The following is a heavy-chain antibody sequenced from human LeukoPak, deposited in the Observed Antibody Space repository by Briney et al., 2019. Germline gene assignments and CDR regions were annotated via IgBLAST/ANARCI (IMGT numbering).Heavy chain of an antibody. CDR3: ARPLGYYDSSALEY. V-gene: IGHV1-46*01. CDR1: GYTFTTYY. J-gene: IGHJ4*02. D-gene: IGHD3-22*01. Sequence: ASVKVSCKASGYTFTTYYMHWVRQAPGQGLEWMGIINPNSGSTNYAQKFQGRVTMTRDMSTNTVYMELSSLTSEDSALYYCARPLGYYDSSALEYWGQGTLVTVSS. CDR2: INPNSGST.